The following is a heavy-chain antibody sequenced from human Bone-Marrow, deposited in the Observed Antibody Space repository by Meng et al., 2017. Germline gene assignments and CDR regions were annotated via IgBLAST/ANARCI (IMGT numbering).Heavy chain of an antibody. J-gene: IGHJ4*02. CDR2: IIPIFGTA. CDR1: GGTFSSYA. CDR3: AREGGSYYPDY. D-gene: IGHD1-26*01. V-gene: IGHV1-69*06. Sequence: QGQLVLSGSWVKKPGTSVDVACKASGGTFSSYAISWVRQAPGQGLEWMGGIIPIFGTANYAQKFQGRVTITTDTSTSTAYMELRSLRSDDTAVYYCAREGGSYYPDYWGQGTLVTVSS.